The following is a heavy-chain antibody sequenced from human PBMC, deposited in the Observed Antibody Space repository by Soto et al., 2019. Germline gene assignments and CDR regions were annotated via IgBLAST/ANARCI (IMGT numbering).Heavy chain of an antibody. Sequence: EVQLLESGGGLVQPGGSLRLSCAASGFTFSSYAMSWVRQAPGKGLEWVSAISGSGGSTYYADSVKGRFTISRDNSKNTLYLQMSSLRAEDTAVYYCAKDYYDSSGYYGYWGQGTLVTVSS. CDR1: GFTFSSYA. J-gene: IGHJ4*02. V-gene: IGHV3-23*01. CDR2: ISGSGGST. CDR3: AKDYYDSSGYYGY. D-gene: IGHD3-22*01.